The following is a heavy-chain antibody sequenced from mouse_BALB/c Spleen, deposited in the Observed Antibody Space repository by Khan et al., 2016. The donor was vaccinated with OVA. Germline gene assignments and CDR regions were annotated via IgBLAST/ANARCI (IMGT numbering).Heavy chain of an antibody. CDR3: ATSYFYGYYFDY. Sequence: EVQLVESGGGLVQSGGSRKLSCAASGFTFTSYGMHWIRQAPEKGLEWVAYISSDSNTIYYADTVKGRFTISRDNPKNTLFLQMTSLRSGDTAMYFCATSYFYGYYFDYWGQGTTLTVPS. CDR2: ISSDSNTI. CDR1: GFTFTSYG. J-gene: IGHJ2*01. V-gene: IGHV5-17*02. D-gene: IGHD1-1*01.